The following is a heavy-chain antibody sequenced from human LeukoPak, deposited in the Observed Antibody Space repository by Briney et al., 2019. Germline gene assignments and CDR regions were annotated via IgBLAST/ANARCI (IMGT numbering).Heavy chain of an antibody. D-gene: IGHD3-10*01. CDR3: ARNYGSGSYFSYYGMDV. CDR2: IYYSGST. Sequence: SETLSLTCTVSGGSISSYYWTWIRQPPGKGLEWIGYIYYSGSTNYSPSLKSRVTISVDTSKNQFSLKLSSVTAADTAVYYCARNYGSGSYFSYYGMDVWGKGTTVTVSS. CDR1: GGSISSYY. J-gene: IGHJ6*04. V-gene: IGHV4-59*01.